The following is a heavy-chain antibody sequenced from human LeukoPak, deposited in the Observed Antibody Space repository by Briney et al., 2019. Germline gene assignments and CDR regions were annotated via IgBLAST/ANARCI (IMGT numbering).Heavy chain of an antibody. D-gene: IGHD2-8*01. Sequence: HPGGSLRLSCAASGFTFSSYAMHWVRQAPGSGLEWVALISYDGSNKYYADSVKGRFTISRDSSKNTLDLQMNSLRAEDTAVYYCAKLMAYLALDAFDIWGQGTMVIVSS. CDR1: GFTFSSYA. CDR2: ISYDGSNK. J-gene: IGHJ3*02. CDR3: AKLMAYLALDAFDI. V-gene: IGHV3-30*04.